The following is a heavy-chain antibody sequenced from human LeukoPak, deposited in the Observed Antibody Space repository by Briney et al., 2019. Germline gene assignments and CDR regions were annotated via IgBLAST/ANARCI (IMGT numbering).Heavy chain of an antibody. Sequence: GGSLRLSCAASGFTLISYAMSWVRQAPGKGLEWVSAISSSGGSTYYADSLRGRFTLSRYNSKNTLFLQMNSLRAEDTAVYYCAKDSSSCSRLAFDYWGQGTLVTVSS. CDR1: GFTLISYA. V-gene: IGHV3-23*01. D-gene: IGHD6-13*01. J-gene: IGHJ4*02. CDR2: ISSSGGST. CDR3: AKDSSSCSRLAFDY.